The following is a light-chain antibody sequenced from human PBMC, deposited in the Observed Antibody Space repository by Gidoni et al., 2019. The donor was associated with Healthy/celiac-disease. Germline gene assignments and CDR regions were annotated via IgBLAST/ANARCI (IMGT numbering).Light chain of an antibody. Sequence: DIVLTQPPGTLSLSPGERATLSCLASQSVSSSYLAWYQQKPGQAPRLLIYGASSRATGIPDRFSGSGSGTDFTLTISRLETEDFAVYYCQQYGSSPPYTFGQGTKLEIK. J-gene: IGKJ2*01. CDR3: QQYGSSPPYT. CDR1: QSVSSSY. V-gene: IGKV3-20*01. CDR2: GAS.